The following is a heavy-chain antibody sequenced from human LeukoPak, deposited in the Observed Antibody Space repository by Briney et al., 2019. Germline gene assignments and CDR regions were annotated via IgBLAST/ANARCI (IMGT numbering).Heavy chain of an antibody. CDR1: GFTFSTYA. V-gene: IGHV3-23*01. Sequence: GGSLRLSCAASGFTFSTYAMTWVRQTPGKGLEWVSAISGSSVSTYFADSVKGRFTISRDNSKNTLYLQMNSLRAEDTALYYCVKFFLPYLAGGTGSRWGQGTLVTVSS. J-gene: IGHJ4*02. CDR3: VKFFLPYLAGGTGSR. CDR2: ISGSSVST. D-gene: IGHD3-10*01.